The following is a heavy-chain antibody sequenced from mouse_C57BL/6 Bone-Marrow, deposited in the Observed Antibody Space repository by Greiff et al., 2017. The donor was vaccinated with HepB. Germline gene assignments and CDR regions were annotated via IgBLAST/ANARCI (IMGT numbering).Heavy chain of an antibody. CDR1: GYTFTSYW. D-gene: IGHD4-1*01. CDR2: IHPNSGST. V-gene: IGHV1-64*01. J-gene: IGHJ1*03. Sequence: QVQLQQPGAELVKPGASVKLSCKASGYTFTSYWMHWVKQRPGQGLEWIGMIHPNSGSTNYNEKFKSKATLTVDKSSSTAYMQLSSLTSEDSAVYYCARSSQLTGTSWYFDVWGTGTTVTVSS. CDR3: ARSSQLTGTSWYFDV.